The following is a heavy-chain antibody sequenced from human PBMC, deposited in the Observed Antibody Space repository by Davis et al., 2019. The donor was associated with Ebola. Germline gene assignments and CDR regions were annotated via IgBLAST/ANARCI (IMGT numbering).Heavy chain of an antibody. J-gene: IGHJ4*02. D-gene: IGHD3-9*01. CDR2: ISGFNTNT. CDR1: GYTFTSYG. CDR3: ARAPNYDVLTGTSSYYFDY. Sequence: ASVTVSCKSSGYTFTSYGLVWVRQAPGLGLEWMGWISGFNTNTNFAQKFQGRVTVSKDTSTNTAYMDLRSLTSDDTAIYCCARAPNYDVLTGTSSYYFDYWGQGTLVTVSS. V-gene: IGHV1-18*04.